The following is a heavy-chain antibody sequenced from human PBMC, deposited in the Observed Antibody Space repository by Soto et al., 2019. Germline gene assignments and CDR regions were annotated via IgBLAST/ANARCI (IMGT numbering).Heavy chain of an antibody. CDR3: ARVSGIYYYGMDV. Sequence: QVQLQQWGAGLLKPSETLSLTCAVYGGSFSGYYWSWIRQPPGKGLEWIGEINHSGSTNYNPSLEGRVTISVDTSKNQCSRKLSSVTAAETAVYYCARVSGIYYYGMDVWGQGTTVTVSS. D-gene: IGHD3-10*01. V-gene: IGHV4-34*01. CDR2: INHSGST. J-gene: IGHJ6*02. CDR1: GGSFSGYY.